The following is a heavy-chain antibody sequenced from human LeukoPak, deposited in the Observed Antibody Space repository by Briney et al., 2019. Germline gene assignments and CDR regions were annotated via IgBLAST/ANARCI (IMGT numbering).Heavy chain of an antibody. J-gene: IGHJ5*01. CDR1: GGSITAGKRH. CDR2: VYDSGSV. CDR3: ARLNPGYVAAPHDS. Sequence: SETLSLTCTVSGGSITAGKRHWGWIRQRPGKGLDWIGSVYDSGSVFSDTSPKSRVSISGGTCKNRFSLMRSSVTAAGTALHYCARLNPGYVAAPHDSWGQGVLVTVSP. D-gene: IGHD3-16*01. V-gene: IGHV4-39*01.